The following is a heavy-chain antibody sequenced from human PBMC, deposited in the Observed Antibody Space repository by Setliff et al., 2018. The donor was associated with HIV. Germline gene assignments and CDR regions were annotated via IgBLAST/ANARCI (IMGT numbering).Heavy chain of an antibody. CDR2: ISAYNGNT. J-gene: IGHJ3*02. Sequence: ASVKVSCKPSGYTFTAYGISWVRQAPGQGLEWMGWISAYNGNTNNAQKLQGRVTITTDTSTSTAYMELRGLGSDDTAVYYCARDPYYNFWRRGAFDIWGQGTMVTVSS. V-gene: IGHV1-18*01. D-gene: IGHD3-3*01. CDR1: GYTFTAYG. CDR3: ARDPYYNFWRRGAFDI.